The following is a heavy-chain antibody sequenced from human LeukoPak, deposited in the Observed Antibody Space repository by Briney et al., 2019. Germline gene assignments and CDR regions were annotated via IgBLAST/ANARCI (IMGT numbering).Heavy chain of an antibody. Sequence: SETLSLTCTVSGGSISSYYWSWIRQPPGKGLEWVGSIYYSGSTYYNPSLKSRVTISVDTSKNQFSLKLSSVTAADTAVYYCARVLAYYDILTGYYSYAYYMDVWGKGTTVTVSS. CDR2: IYYSGST. D-gene: IGHD3-9*01. V-gene: IGHV4-59*12. CDR1: GGSISSYY. J-gene: IGHJ6*03. CDR3: ARVLAYYDILTGYYSYAYYMDV.